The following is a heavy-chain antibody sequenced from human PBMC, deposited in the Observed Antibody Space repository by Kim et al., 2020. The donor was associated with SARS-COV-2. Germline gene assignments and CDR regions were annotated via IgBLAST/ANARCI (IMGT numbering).Heavy chain of an antibody. D-gene: IGHD2-15*01. Sequence: ASVKVSCKASGYTFTSYYMHWVRQAPGQGLEWMGIINPSGGSTSYAQKFQGRVTMTRDTSTSTVYMELSSLRSEDTAVYYCARSCSGGSCYPTHDAFDIWGQGTMVTVSS. CDR1: GYTFTSYY. V-gene: IGHV1-46*01. CDR3: ARSCSGGSCYPTHDAFDI. CDR2: INPSGGST. J-gene: IGHJ3*02.